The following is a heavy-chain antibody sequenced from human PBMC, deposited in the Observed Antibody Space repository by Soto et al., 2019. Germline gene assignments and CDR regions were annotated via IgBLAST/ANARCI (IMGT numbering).Heavy chain of an antibody. CDR3: ARDRNAAGSDY. Sequence: SLRLSCAASGFTFSSYGMHWVRQAPGKGLEWVAVISYDGSNIYYADSVKGRFTISRDNSKNSLYLQMNSLRAEDTAVYYCARDRNAAGSDYWGQGTLVTVSS. CDR1: GFTFSSYG. V-gene: IGHV3-30*03. D-gene: IGHD1-1*01. CDR2: ISYDGSNI. J-gene: IGHJ4*02.